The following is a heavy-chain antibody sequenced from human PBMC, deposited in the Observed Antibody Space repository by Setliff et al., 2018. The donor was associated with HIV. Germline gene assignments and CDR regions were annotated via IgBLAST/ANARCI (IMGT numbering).Heavy chain of an antibody. CDR1: GGSFSGFY. Sequence: SETLSLTCAVYGGSFSGFYWNWIRQPPGKGLEWIGEINHSGSTNYNPPLKSRVTISVDTSKNQFSLNLTSVTAADTAIYYCARGLDVWGTYRYRNYFDYWGQGTLVTVSS. J-gene: IGHJ4*02. V-gene: IGHV4-34*01. CDR2: INHSGST. D-gene: IGHD3-16*02. CDR3: ARGLDVWGTYRYRNYFDY.